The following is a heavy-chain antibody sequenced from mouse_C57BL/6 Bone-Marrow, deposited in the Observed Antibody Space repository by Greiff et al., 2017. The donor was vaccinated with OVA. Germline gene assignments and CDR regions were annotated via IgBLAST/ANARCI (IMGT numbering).Heavy chain of an antibody. J-gene: IGHJ1*03. CDR3: ARPAYYSNYRYFDV. D-gene: IGHD2-5*01. Sequence: QVQLQQPGAELVKPGASVKMSCKASGYTFTSYWITWVKQRPGQGLEWIGDIYPGSGSTNYNEKFKGKATFTADTSSNTAYMQLSSLTTEDSAIYYCARPAYYSNYRYFDVWGTGTTVTVSS. CDR2: IYPGSGST. V-gene: IGHV1-55*01. CDR1: GYTFTSYW.